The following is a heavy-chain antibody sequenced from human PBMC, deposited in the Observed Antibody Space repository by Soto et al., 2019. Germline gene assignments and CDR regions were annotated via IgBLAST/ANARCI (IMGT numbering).Heavy chain of an antibody. CDR2: ISGGGEDT. CDR3: AEEKAARRPFDY. CDR1: GFTFGSFG. V-gene: IGHV3-23*01. J-gene: IGHJ4*02. Sequence: GGSLRLSCAASGFTFGSFGMAWVRQAPGKGLEFLSAISGGGEDTYYADSVKGRFTISRDNSKTTLFLQMNSLSAEDTALYYCAEEKAARRPFDYWGQGILVTVSS. D-gene: IGHD6-6*01.